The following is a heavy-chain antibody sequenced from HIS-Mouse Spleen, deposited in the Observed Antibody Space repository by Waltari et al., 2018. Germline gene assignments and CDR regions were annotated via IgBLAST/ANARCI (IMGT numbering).Heavy chain of an antibody. CDR3: ARDHSGWYFDY. CDR1: GFTFSSFA. Sequence: QVQLVESGGGVVQPGRPLRFSCAASGFTFSSFAMQWVLQAPGKGLEWVAVISYDGSNKYYADSVKGRFTISRDNSKNTLYLQMNSLRAEDTAVYYCARDHSGWYFDYWGQGTLVTVSS. CDR2: ISYDGSNK. J-gene: IGHJ4*02. D-gene: IGHD6-19*01. V-gene: IGHV3-30-3*01.